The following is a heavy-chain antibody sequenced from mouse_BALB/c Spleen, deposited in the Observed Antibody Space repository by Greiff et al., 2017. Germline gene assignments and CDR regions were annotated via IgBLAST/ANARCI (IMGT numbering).Heavy chain of an antibody. V-gene: IGHV5-6-5*01. D-gene: IGHD2-1*01. CDR2: ISSGGST. CDR3: ARGRNGNYYFDY. CDR1: GFTFSSYA. J-gene: IGHJ2*01. Sequence: EVQLVESGGGLVKPGGSLKLSCAASGFTFSSYAMSWVRQTPEKRLEWVASISSGGSTYYPDSVKGRFTISRDNARNILYLQMSSLRSEDTAMYYCARGRNGNYYFDYWGQGTTLTVSS.